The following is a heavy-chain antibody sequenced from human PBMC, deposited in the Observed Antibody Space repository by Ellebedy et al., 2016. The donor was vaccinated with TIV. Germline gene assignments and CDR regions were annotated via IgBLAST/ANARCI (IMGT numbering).Heavy chain of an antibody. Sequence: GESLKISXAASGFTFSIYSMNWVRQAPGKGLEWVSAISRSSDYIYYADSVKGRFTIPRDNAKNSLYLQMNSLRAEDTAVYYCARGALVGATMPFDFWGQGTLVTVSS. J-gene: IGHJ4*02. CDR1: GFTFSIYS. CDR2: ISRSSDYI. CDR3: ARGALVGATMPFDF. D-gene: IGHD1-26*01. V-gene: IGHV3-21*01.